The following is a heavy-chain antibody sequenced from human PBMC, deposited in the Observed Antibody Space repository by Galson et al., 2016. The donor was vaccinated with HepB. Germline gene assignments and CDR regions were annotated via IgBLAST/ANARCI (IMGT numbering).Heavy chain of an antibody. CDR3: ARRTYLVDAFDI. J-gene: IGHJ3*02. V-gene: IGHV2-70*01. D-gene: IGHD1-1*01. CDR1: GFSLHTSGMC. Sequence: PALVKPTQTLTLTCTFSGFSLHTSGMCVSWIRQPPGKALEWLALIDWDDDKYYNTSLKTRLTISKDTSKNQVVLTMTNMDPVDTATYYCARRTYLVDAFDIWGPGTMVTVSS. CDR2: IDWDDDK.